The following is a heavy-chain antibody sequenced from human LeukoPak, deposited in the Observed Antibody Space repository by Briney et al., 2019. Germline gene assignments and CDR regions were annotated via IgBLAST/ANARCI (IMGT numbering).Heavy chain of an antibody. CDR3: ARHSGGSGSYPFDY. V-gene: IGHV4-39*01. J-gene: IGHJ4*02. CDR1: GGSISSSSYY. D-gene: IGHD3-10*01. Sequence: SETLSLTCTVSGGSISSSSYYWGWIRQPPGKGLEWIGSIHYSGSAYYNSLLKSRVTISVDTSKNQFSLNLRSVTAADTAVYYCARHSGGSGSYPFDYWGQGTLVTVSS. CDR2: IHYSGSA.